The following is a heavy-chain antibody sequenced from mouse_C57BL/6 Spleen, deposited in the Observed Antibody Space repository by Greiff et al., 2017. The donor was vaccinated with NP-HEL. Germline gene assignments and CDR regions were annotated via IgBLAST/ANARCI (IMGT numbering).Heavy chain of an antibody. CDR2: IYPGDGDT. D-gene: IGHD4-1*01. CDR1: GYAFSSSW. J-gene: IGHJ3*01. V-gene: IGHV1-82*01. Sequence: QVQLKESGPELVKPGASVKISCKASGYAFSSSWMNWVKQRPGKGLEWIGRIYPGDGDTNYNGKFKGKATLTADKSSSTAYMQLSSLTSEDSAVYFCARWAWDEGFAYWGQGTLVTVSA. CDR3: ARWAWDEGFAY.